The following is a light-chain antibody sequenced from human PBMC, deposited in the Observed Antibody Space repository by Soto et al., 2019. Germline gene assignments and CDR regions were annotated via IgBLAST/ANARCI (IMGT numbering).Light chain of an antibody. CDR3: QQYNNWPSGT. V-gene: IGKV3-15*01. Sequence: EIVMTQSPATLSVSPGERATLSCRASQSVSSYLAWYQQKPGQAPRLLIYGASTRATGIPARFSGSGSGTDFTLTISSLQSEDFAVYYCQQYNNWPSGTFGQGTKVDIK. CDR1: QSVSSY. J-gene: IGKJ1*01. CDR2: GAS.